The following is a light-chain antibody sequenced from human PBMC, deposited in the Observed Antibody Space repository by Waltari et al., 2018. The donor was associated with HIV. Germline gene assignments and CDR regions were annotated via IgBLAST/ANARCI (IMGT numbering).Light chain of an antibody. J-gene: IGLJ2*01. CDR3: CSYGSSATSVV. CDR2: EVT. V-gene: IGLV2-23*02. CDR1: SSAAGHYNL. Sequence: QPALTQPYPAPGSPGPSIPLSFTETSSAAGHYNLVSRYQQYTSKAPKLIIYEVTKRPSEVSSRFSGSKSGNTASLTISDLQAEDEATYYCCSYGSSATSVVFGGGTRVTV.